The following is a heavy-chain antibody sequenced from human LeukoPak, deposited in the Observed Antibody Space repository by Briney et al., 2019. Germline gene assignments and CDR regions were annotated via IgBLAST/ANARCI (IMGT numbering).Heavy chain of an antibody. CDR1: GFTFSSYA. Sequence: PGGSLRLSCAASGFTFSSYAMSWVRQAPGKGLEWVSAISGSGGSTYYADSVKGRFTISRDNSKNTLYLQMNSLRAEDTAVYYCAKGLYGSGSYMTPVDYWGQGTLVTVSS. CDR2: ISGSGGST. CDR3: AKGLYGSGSYMTPVDY. V-gene: IGHV3-23*01. J-gene: IGHJ4*02. D-gene: IGHD3-10*01.